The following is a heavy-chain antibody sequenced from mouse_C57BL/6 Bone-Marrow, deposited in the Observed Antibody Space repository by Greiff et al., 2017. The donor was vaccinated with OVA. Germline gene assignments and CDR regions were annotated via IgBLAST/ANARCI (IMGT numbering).Heavy chain of an antibody. CDR2: SRNKANDYTT. CDR3: ARDLVDY. J-gene: IGHJ4*01. Sequence: EVMLVESGGGLVQSGRSLRLSCATSGFTFSDFYMEWVRQAPGKGLEWIAASRNKANDYTTEYSASVKGRFIVSRDTSQSILYLQMNALRAEDTAIYYCARDLVDYWGQGTSVTVSS. V-gene: IGHV7-1*01. CDR1: GFTFSDFY.